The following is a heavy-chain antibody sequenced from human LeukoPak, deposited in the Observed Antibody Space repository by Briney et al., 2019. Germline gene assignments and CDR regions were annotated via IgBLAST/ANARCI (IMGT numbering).Heavy chain of an antibody. J-gene: IGHJ5*02. V-gene: IGHV1-46*01. Sequence: ASVKVSCKASGYTFTNYYMQWVRQAPGQGLEWIGIINPGPGSTTYAQKFQGRVTMTRDTSTSTVYMELSSLRSEDTAVYYCARGGLLQKYNCFDPWGQGTLVTVSS. CDR3: ARGGLLQKYNCFDP. D-gene: IGHD3-10*01. CDR1: GYTFTNYY. CDR2: INPGPGST.